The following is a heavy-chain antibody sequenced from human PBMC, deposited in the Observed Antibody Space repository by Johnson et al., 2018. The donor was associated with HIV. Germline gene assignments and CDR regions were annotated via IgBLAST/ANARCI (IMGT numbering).Heavy chain of an antibody. V-gene: IGHV3-11*01. CDR3: ARGSYDGDAFDI. CDR2: ISGSGGTI. J-gene: IGHJ3*02. Sequence: QVQLVESGGGLVKPGGSLRLSCTASGFSFSDYYMSWIRQAPGKGLEWVSYISGSGGTIYNADSVKGRFTISRDNAKNSLYLQMNSLRAEDTALYYCARGSYDGDAFDIWGQGTMVTVSS. CDR1: GFSFSDYY. D-gene: IGHD1-26*01.